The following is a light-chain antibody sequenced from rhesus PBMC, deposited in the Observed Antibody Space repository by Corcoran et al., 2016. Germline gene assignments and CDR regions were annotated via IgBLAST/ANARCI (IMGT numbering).Light chain of an antibody. J-gene: IGKJ2*01. V-gene: IGKV1-22*01. CDR2: KAF. Sequence: DIQMTQSPSSLSASVGDTVTITCRASQSIISWLACYQQKPGKAPKLLIYKAFSLQSGVPSRFSGSGSGTDFTLTISSLQSEDFATYYGQQYSSSPYSFGQGTKVEIK. CDR3: QQYSSSPYS. CDR1: QSIISW.